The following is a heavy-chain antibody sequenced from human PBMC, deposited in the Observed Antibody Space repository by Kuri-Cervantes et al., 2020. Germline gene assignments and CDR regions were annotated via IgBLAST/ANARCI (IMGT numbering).Heavy chain of an antibody. Sequence: GESLKISCAASGFTFSSYAMRWVRQAPGKGLEWVSTSGSGGSTYYADSVKGRFTISRDNSKNTLYLQMNSLRAEDTAVYYCAKDYYGSGSALDYWGQGTLVTVSS. D-gene: IGHD3-10*01. J-gene: IGHJ4*02. CDR1: GFTFSSYA. CDR3: AKDYYGSGSALDY. V-gene: IGHV3-23*01. CDR2: SGSGGST.